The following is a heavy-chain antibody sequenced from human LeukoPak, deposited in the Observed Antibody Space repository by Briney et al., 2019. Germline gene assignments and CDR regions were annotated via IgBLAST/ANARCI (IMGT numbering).Heavy chain of an antibody. V-gene: IGHV3-30*02. CDR2: IRYDGSNK. Sequence: GGSLRLSCAASGFTFSSYSMNWVRQAPGKGLEWVAFIRYDGSNKYYADSVKGRFAISRDNSKNTLYLQMNSLRAEDTAVYYCARDWDYYDSSGYYYGDYYYYMDVWGKGTTVTISS. J-gene: IGHJ6*03. D-gene: IGHD3-22*01. CDR3: ARDWDYYDSSGYYYGDYYYYMDV. CDR1: GFTFSSYS.